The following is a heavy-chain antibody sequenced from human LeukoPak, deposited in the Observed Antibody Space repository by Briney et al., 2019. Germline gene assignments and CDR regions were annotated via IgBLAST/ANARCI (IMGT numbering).Heavy chain of an antibody. J-gene: IGHJ1*01. V-gene: IGHV4-34*01. CDR1: GGSFGGYY. CDR2: INHSGST. D-gene: IGHD3-22*01. Sequence: PSETLSLTCAVYGGSFGGYYWSWIRQPPGKGLEWIGEINHSGSTNYNPSLKSRVTISVDTSKNQFSLKLSSVTAADTAVYYCARSGAGSVEYYYDSSGDSAEYFQHWGQGTLVTVSS. CDR3: ARSGAGSVEYYYDSSGDSAEYFQH.